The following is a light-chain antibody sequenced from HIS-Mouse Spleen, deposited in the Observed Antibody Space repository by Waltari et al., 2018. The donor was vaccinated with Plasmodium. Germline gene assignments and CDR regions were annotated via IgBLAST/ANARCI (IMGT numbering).Light chain of an antibody. CDR2: KDS. J-gene: IGLJ2*01. Sequence: SYELTQPPSVSVSPGQTARITCSGAALPKQYADLYQQKPGQAPVLVIYKDSERPSGIPERFSGSSSGTTVTLTISGVQAEDEADYYCQSADSSGTYRVFGGGTKLTVL. CDR3: QSADSSGTYRV. V-gene: IGLV3-25*03. CDR1: ALPKQY.